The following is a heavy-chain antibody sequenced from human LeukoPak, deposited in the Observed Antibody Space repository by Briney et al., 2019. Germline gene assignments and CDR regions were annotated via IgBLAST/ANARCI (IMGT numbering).Heavy chain of an antibody. J-gene: IGHJ5*02. D-gene: IGHD5-12*01. CDR2: IYTSGST. V-gene: IGHV4-4*07. Sequence: SETLSLTCTVSGGSISSYYWSWIRQPAGKGLEWIGRIYTSGSTNYNPSLKSRVTMSVDTSKNQFSLKLSSVTAADTAVYYCARTVASSILRGYNWFDPWGQRTLVTVSS. CDR3: ARTVASSILRGYNWFDP. CDR1: GGSISSYY.